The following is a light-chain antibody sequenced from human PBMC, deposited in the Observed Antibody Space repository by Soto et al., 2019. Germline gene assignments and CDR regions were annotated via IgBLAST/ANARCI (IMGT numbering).Light chain of an antibody. CDR3: TSYAGSNIWV. CDR1: SSDVGAYKY. J-gene: IGLJ3*02. V-gene: IGLV2-8*01. CDR2: EVS. Sequence: QSALTQPPSASGSHGQSVTISCTGTSSDVGAYKYVSWYQQYPGKAPKLMIYEVSKRTSGVPDRFSGSKSGNTASLPVSGLQAEDEADYYCTSYAGSNIWVFGGGTKLTVL.